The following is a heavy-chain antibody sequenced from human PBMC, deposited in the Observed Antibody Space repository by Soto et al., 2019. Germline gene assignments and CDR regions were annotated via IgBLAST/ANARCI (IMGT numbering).Heavy chain of an antibody. V-gene: IGHV1-2*04. Sequence: ASVKVSCKASGYTFTGCYMRWVRQAPGQGLEWMGWINPNSGGTNHAQKFQGWVTMTRDTSISTAYMELSRLRSDDTAVYYCARGERQWLFGYWGQGTLVTVSS. CDR3: ARGERQWLFGY. J-gene: IGHJ4*02. CDR1: GYTFTGCY. D-gene: IGHD6-19*01. CDR2: INPNSGGT.